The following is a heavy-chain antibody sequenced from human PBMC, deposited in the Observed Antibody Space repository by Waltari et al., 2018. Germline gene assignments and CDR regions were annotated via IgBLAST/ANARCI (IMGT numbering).Heavy chain of an antibody. CDR2: INPNSGGT. Sequence: QVQLVQSGAEVKKPGASVKVSCKASGYTFTGYYMHWVRQAPGQGLEWMGWINPNSGGTNYAQKFQGRVTMTRDTSISTAYMELSRLRSDDTAVYYCARDYPEEGYCSSTSCSTGWFDPWGQGTLVTVSS. CDR1: GYTFTGYY. J-gene: IGHJ5*02. CDR3: ARDYPEEGYCSSTSCSTGWFDP. D-gene: IGHD2-2*01. V-gene: IGHV1-2*02.